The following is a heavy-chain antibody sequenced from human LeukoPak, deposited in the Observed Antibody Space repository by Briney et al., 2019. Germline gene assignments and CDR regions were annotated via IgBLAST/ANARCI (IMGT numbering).Heavy chain of an antibody. CDR2: IYYSGST. CDR3: ARYNYDFWSGYSRWFDP. D-gene: IGHD3-3*01. Sequence: SETLSLTCTVSGGSISSYYWSWIRQPPGKGLEWIGYIYYSGSTNYNPSLKSRVTISVDTSKNQFSLKLSSVTAADTAVYYCARYNYDFWSGYSRWFDPWGQGTLVTVSS. V-gene: IGHV4-59*01. J-gene: IGHJ5*02. CDR1: GGSISSYY.